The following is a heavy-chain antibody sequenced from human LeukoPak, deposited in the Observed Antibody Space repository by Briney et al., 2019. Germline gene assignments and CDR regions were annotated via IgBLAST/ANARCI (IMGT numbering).Heavy chain of an antibody. D-gene: IGHD3-16*01. V-gene: IGHV1-2*04. CDR1: GYTFTGYY. CDR2: INPNSGGT. Sequence: ASVKVSCKASGYTFTGYYMHWVRQAPGQGLEWTGWINPNSGGTNYAQKFQGWVTMTRDTSISTAYMELSRLRSDDTAVYYCARVTDYYYGMDVWGQGTTVTVSS. J-gene: IGHJ6*02. CDR3: ARVTDYYYGMDV.